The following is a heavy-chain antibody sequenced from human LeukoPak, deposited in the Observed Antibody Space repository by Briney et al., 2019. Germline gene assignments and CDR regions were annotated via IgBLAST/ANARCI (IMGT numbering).Heavy chain of an antibody. J-gene: IGHJ4*02. CDR2: ISASGGST. CDR3: AKGLVPAAIRVVDY. V-gene: IGHV3-23*01. CDR1: GFTFSSYG. D-gene: IGHD2-2*01. Sequence: GRSLRLSCAASGFTFSSYGMHWVRQAPGKGLEWVSAISASGGSTYYADSVKGRFTISRDNSQNTLYLQVNSLRAEDTAVYYCAKGLVPAAIRVVDYWGQGTLVTVSS.